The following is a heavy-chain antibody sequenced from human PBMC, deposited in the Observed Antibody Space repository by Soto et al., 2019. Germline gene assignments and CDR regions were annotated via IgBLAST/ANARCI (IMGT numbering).Heavy chain of an antibody. V-gene: IGHV4-34*01. J-gene: IGHJ4*02. Sequence: QVQLQQRGAGLLKPSETLSLTCAVYGGSFSGYYWSWIRQPPGKGLEWIGEINHSGSTNYNPSLKSRVTISADTSKNQFSLKLSSVTAADTAVYYCARGGIAARHIFDYWGQGTLVTVSS. CDR1: GGSFSGYY. CDR3: ARGGIAARHIFDY. CDR2: INHSGST. D-gene: IGHD6-6*01.